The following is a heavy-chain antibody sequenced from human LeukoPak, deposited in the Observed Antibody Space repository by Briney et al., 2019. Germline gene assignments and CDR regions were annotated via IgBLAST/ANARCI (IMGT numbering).Heavy chain of an antibody. CDR2: LYYDGRT. J-gene: IGHJ6*02. D-gene: IGHD2/OR15-2a*01. Sequence: SETLSLTCTVFGGSISSSNYYWAWFRQPPGKGLDWIGSLYYDGRTYYNPSLKSRVTISVDTSKNQFSLKLSSVTAADTAVHYCARVGNSYGMGVWGQGTTVTVSS. CDR3: ARVGNSYGMGV. CDR1: GGSISSSNYY. V-gene: IGHV4-39*07.